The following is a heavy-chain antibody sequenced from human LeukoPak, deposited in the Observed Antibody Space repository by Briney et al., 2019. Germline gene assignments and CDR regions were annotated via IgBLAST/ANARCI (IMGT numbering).Heavy chain of an antibody. J-gene: IGHJ6*03. CDR2: IWYGGSNK. CDR3: ATQSRLIFHYYMDV. Sequence: PGGSLRLSCAASGFTFSSYGMHWVRQAPGKGLEWVSVIWYGGSNKYYADSVKGRFTISRDNSKNTLYLQMNSLRAEDTAVYYCATQSRLIFHYYMDVWGKGTTVTVSS. D-gene: IGHD3-9*01. V-gene: IGHV3-33*08. CDR1: GFTFSSYG.